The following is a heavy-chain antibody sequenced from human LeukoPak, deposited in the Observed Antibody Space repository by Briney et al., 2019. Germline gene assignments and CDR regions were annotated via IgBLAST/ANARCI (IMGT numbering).Heavy chain of an antibody. CDR1: GITFSRYA. D-gene: IGHD4-23*01. CDR3: AKRPLVGGDY. CDR2: VSGSGGST. J-gene: IGHJ4*02. Sequence: GGSLRLSCAASGITFSRYAMSWVRQAPGKRLEWVSAVSGSGGSTYYADSVKGRFTISRDNSKNTLYLQMNSLRAEDTAVYYCAKRPLVGGDYWGQGTLVTVSS. V-gene: IGHV3-23*01.